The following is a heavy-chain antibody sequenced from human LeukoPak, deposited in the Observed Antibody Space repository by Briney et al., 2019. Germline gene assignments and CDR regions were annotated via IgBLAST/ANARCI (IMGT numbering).Heavy chain of an antibody. CDR2: ISGSGGST. Sequence: GGSLRLSCAASGFTFSSYAMSWVRQAPGKGLEWVSAISGSGGSTYYADSVRGRFTISRDNSKNTLYLQMNSLRAEDTAVYYCARDQGGYYYDSSGYYHYYYYMDVWGKGTTVTISS. V-gene: IGHV3-23*01. CDR1: GFTFSSYA. CDR3: ARDQGGYYYDSSGYYHYYYYMDV. J-gene: IGHJ6*03. D-gene: IGHD3-22*01.